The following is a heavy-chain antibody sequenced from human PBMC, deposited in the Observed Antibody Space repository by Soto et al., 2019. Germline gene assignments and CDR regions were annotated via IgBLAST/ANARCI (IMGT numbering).Heavy chain of an antibody. Sequence: SDTLSLTCTVSADSINNYYWSWLRPPPGKGLEWIGYIYYSGTTSYNPSLKGRVTISIDTSKKQVSLKMASVNAADTAVYYCARENLRWFDPWGQGSLVTV. J-gene: IGHJ5*02. D-gene: IGHD3-9*01. V-gene: IGHV4-59*01. CDR3: ARENLRWFDP. CDR1: ADSINNYY. CDR2: IYYSGTT.